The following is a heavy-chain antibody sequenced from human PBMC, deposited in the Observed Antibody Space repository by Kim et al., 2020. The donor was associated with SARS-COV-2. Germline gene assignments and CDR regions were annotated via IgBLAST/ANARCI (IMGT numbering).Heavy chain of an antibody. CDR3: ARELWPYFAFDY. J-gene: IGHJ4*02. CDR1: GFIFSTYW. D-gene: IGHD5-18*01. V-gene: IGHV3-7*01. CDR2: IKQDGTEK. Sequence: GGSLRLSCEASGFIFSTYWMSWVRQAPGKGLEFVANIKQDGTEKYYVDSVKGRFIISRDNAKKSLYLQMNSLRAEDTAIYYCARELWPYFAFDYWGQGTL.